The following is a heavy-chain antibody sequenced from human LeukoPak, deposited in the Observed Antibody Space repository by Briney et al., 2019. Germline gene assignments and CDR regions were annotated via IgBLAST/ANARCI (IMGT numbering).Heavy chain of an antibody. CDR1: GYSFTTYW. D-gene: IGHD1-26*01. J-gene: IGHJ6*02. CDR2: IYPGDSDT. V-gene: IGHV5-51*01. Sequence: GESLKISCKGSGYSFTTYWIGWVRQMPGKGLEWMGIIYPGDSDTRYSPSFQGQVTISADKSISTAYLQWSSLKASDTAMYYCARHLSGSYYPMDVWGQGTTVTVSS. CDR3: ARHLSGSYYPMDV.